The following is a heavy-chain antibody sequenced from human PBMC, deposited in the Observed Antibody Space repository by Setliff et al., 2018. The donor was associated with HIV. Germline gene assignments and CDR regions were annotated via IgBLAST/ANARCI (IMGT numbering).Heavy chain of an antibody. D-gene: IGHD3-22*01. Sequence: PSETLSLTCAVYGVSFSGYFWTWIRQPPQKRLEWIGEINHGGDTNYNPSLKSRVTISVDTSKKQFSLKLSSVTAADTAVYYCARVGDFYDGSGHYSVLDAFDMWGQGTKVTVSS. CDR2: INHGGDT. CDR1: GVSFSGYF. V-gene: IGHV4-34*01. J-gene: IGHJ3*02. CDR3: ARVGDFYDGSGHYSVLDAFDM.